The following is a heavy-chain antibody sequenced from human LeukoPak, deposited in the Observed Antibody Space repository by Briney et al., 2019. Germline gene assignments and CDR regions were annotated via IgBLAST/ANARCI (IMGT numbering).Heavy chain of an antibody. V-gene: IGHV3-23*01. Sequence: GGSLRLSCAASGLTFSSYDMHWVRQAPGKGLEWVSGISGSGGTTEYADSVKGRFTISRDNSKNTLYLQMNSLRVEDTAVYSCAREVVTAATFDFWGQGTLVTVSS. CDR3: AREVVTAATFDF. CDR1: GLTFSSYD. J-gene: IGHJ4*02. CDR2: ISGSGGTT. D-gene: IGHD2-21*02.